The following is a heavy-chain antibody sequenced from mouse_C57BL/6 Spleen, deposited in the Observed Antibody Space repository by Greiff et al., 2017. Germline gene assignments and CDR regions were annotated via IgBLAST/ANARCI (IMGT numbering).Heavy chain of an antibody. CDR2: IYPGDGDT. CDR3: ARESSNYPFAY. Sequence: QVQLQQSGAELVKPGASVKISCKASGYAFSSYWMNWVKQRPGKGLEWIGQIYPGDGDTNYNGKFKGKATLTADTSSSTAYMQLSSLTSEDAAVYFCARESSNYPFAYWGQGTLVTVSA. CDR1: GYAFSSYW. V-gene: IGHV1-80*01. D-gene: IGHD2-5*01. J-gene: IGHJ3*01.